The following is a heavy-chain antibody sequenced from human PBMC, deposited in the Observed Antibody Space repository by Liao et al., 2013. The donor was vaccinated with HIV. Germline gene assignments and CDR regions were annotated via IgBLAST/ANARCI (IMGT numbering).Heavy chain of an antibody. CDR2: INHSGNT. CDR1: GGSFSGYY. Sequence: QVQLQESGPGLLKPSETLSLTCAVYGGSFSGYYWSWIRQPPGKGLEWIGEINHSGNTNYNPSLESRVTISVDTSKNQFSLNLSSVTAADTAVYYCARGSRYFDWILSGPRLITDAFSFWGQGTMVTVSS. J-gene: IGHJ3*01. CDR3: ARGSRYFDWILSGPRLITDAFSF. V-gene: IGHV4-34*01. D-gene: IGHD3-9*01.